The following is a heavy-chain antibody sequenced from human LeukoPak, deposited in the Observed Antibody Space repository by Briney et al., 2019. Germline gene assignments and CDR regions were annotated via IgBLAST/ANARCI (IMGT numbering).Heavy chain of an antibody. V-gene: IGHV3-30*02. D-gene: IGHD2-2*02. CDR3: AKDGGPGYCSSTSCYTPLVY. CDR2: IRYDGSNK. Sequence: GGSLRLSCAASGFTFSSYAMHWVRQAPGKGLEWVAFIRYDGSNKYYADSVKGRFTISRDNSKNTLYLQMNSLRAEDTAVYYCAKDGGPGYCSSTSCYTPLVYWGQGTLVTVSS. J-gene: IGHJ4*02. CDR1: GFTFSSYA.